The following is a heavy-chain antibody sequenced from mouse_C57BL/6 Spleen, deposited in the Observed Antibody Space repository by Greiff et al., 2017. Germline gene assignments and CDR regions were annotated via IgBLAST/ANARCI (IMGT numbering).Heavy chain of an antibody. CDR3: ATTTGYYAMDY. J-gene: IGHJ4*01. V-gene: IGHV1-42*01. CDR2: INPSTGGT. Sequence: EVQVVESGPELVKPGASVKISCKASGYSFTGYYMNWVKQSPEKSLEWIGEINPSTGGTTYNQKFKAKATLTVDKSSSTAYMQLKRLTSEDSAVYYCATTTGYYAMDYWGQGTSVTVSS. D-gene: IGHD4-1*02. CDR1: GYSFTGYY.